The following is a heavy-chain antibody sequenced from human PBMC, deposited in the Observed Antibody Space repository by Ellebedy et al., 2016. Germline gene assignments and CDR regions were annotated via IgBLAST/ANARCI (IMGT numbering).Heavy chain of an antibody. V-gene: IGHV4-34*01. J-gene: IGHJ5*02. CDR1: GGSFSGNY. Sequence: SETLSLXXAVYGGSFSGNYWTWIRQPPGKGLEWIGEINHSGSTNYNPSLKSRVTISVDTSKNQFSLKLSSVTAADTAVYYCARVAGAVAVNWFDPWGQGTLVTVSS. CDR2: INHSGST. CDR3: ARVAGAVAVNWFDP. D-gene: IGHD6-19*01.